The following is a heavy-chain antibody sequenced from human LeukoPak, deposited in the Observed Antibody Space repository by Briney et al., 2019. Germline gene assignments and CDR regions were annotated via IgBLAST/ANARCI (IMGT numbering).Heavy chain of an antibody. CDR1: GFTFSTYW. V-gene: IGHV3-7*01. CDR3: ARAGAMAASRYYFDY. CDR2: IMHDGSEK. Sequence: GGSLRLSCAASGFTFSTYWMSWLRQTPGKGLEWVANIMHDGSEKNYVDSVKGRFTISRDNARNSLYLQMNSLRVEDTAVYYCARAGAMAASRYYFDYWGQGTLVTAYS. D-gene: IGHD6-19*01. J-gene: IGHJ4*02.